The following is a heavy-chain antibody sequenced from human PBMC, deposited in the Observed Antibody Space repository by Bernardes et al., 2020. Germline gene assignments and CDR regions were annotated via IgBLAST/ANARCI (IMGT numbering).Heavy chain of an antibody. V-gene: IGHV3-23*01. D-gene: IGHD1-26*01. CDR2: ISGSGGST. CDR3: ATGGLGATGLDY. J-gene: IGHJ4*02. Sequence: GGSLRLSCAASGFTFSSYAMSWVRQAPGKGLEWVSAISGSGGSTYYADSVKGRFTISRDNSKNTLYLQMNSLRAEDTAVYYCATGGLGATGLDYWGQGTLVTVSS. CDR1: GFTFSSYA.